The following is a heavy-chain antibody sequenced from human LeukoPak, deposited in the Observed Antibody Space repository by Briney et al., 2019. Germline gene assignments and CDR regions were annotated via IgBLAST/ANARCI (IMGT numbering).Heavy chain of an antibody. Sequence: GASVKVSCKASGYIFTDYYMHWVRQAPGQGLEWMGWINPNSGGTNYAQKFQGWVTMTRDTSISTAYMELSRLRSDDTAVYYCATAYSSSWSSFDYWGQGTLVTVSS. D-gene: IGHD6-13*01. CDR3: ATAYSSSWSSFDY. CDR1: GYIFTDYY. V-gene: IGHV1-2*04. J-gene: IGHJ4*02. CDR2: INPNSGGT.